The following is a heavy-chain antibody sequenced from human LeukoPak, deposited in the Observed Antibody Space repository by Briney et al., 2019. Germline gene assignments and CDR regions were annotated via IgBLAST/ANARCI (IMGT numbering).Heavy chain of an antibody. J-gene: IGHJ6*04. Sequence: GSLRLSCAASGFTFSSYGMHWVRQAPGKGLEWVAVIWYDGSNTYYADSVKGGFTISRDNSKNTLYLQMNSLRAEDTAIYYCATLLQGDGMDVWGKGTTVTVSS. CDR1: GFTFSSYG. CDR3: ATLLQGDGMDV. CDR2: IWYDGSNT. D-gene: IGHD4-11*01. V-gene: IGHV3-33*01.